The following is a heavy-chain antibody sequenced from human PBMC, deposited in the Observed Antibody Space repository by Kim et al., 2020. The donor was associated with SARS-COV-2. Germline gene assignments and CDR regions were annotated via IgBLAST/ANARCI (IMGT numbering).Heavy chain of an antibody. J-gene: IGHJ6*02. D-gene: IGHD2-15*01. V-gene: IGHV3-33*01. CDR3: ARDHEYCSGGSCSYYYYYYGMDV. Sequence: GGSLRLSCAASGFTFSSYGMHWVRQAPGKGLEWVAVIWYDGSNKYYADSVKGRFTISRDNSKNTLYLQMNSQRAEDTAVYYCARDHEYCSGGSCSYYYYYYGMDVWGQGTTVTVSS. CDR1: GFTFSSYG. CDR2: IWYDGSNK.